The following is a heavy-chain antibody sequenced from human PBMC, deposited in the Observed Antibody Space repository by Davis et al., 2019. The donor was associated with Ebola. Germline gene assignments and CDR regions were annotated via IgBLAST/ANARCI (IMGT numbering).Heavy chain of an antibody. J-gene: IGHJ6*02. CDR1: GFTFSSYD. CDR2: IGTAGDT. D-gene: IGHD2-2*01. V-gene: IGHV3-13*01. CDR3: ARDLAPTGGPAAAHYYYGMDV. Sequence: GESLKISCAASGFTFSSYDMHWVRQATGKGLEWVSAIGTAGDTYYPGSVKGRFTISRENAKNSLYLQMNSLRAEDTAVYYCARDLAPTGGPAAAHYYYGMDVWGQGTTVTVSS.